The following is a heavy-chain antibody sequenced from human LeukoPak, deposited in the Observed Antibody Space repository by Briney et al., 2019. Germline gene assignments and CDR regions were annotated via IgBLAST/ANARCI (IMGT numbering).Heavy chain of an antibody. CDR3: AKSSGGDYEYYFDY. Sequence: GGSLRLSCAASGFTFSSYEMNWVRQAPGKGLEWVAVISYDGSNKYYADSVKGRFTISRDNSKNTLYLQMNSLRAEDTALYYCAKSSGGDYEYYFDYWGQGTLVTVSS. CDR2: ISYDGSNK. CDR1: GFTFSSYE. D-gene: IGHD4-17*01. V-gene: IGHV3-30*18. J-gene: IGHJ4*02.